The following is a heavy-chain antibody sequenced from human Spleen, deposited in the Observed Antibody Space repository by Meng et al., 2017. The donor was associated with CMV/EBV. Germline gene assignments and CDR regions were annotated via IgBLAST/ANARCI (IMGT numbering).Heavy chain of an antibody. Sequence: SGGSISSSSAYWGWIRQPPGKGLEWIGSIYFSGITYYNSSLKSRLTISVDTSKNQFSLKLSSVTAADTAVYYCAREPTGFGYAFDIWGQGTMVTVSS. CDR1: GGSISSSSAY. J-gene: IGHJ3*02. D-gene: IGHD3-3*01. CDR3: AREPTGFGYAFDI. V-gene: IGHV4-39*02. CDR2: IYFSGIT.